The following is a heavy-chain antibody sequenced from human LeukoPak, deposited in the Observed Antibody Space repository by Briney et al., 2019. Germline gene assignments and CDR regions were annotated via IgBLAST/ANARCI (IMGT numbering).Heavy chain of an antibody. CDR3: ARADDYGDPDGY. V-gene: IGHV4-34*01. Sequence: SETLSLTCAVYGGSFSGYYWSWIRQPPGKGLEWIGEINHSGSTNYNPSLKSRVTISVDTSKNQFSLKVSSVIAADTAVYYCARADDYGDPDGYWGQGTLVTVSS. D-gene: IGHD4-17*01. CDR2: INHSGST. CDR1: GGSFSGYY. J-gene: IGHJ4*02.